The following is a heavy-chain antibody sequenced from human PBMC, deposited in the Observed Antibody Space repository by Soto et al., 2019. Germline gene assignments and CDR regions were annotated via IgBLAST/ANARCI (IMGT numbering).Heavy chain of an antibody. CDR3: ARFLWSDTSLYYFDY. CDR1: GFSLTGSGVG. D-gene: IGHD3-3*01. CDR2: IYWDDDK. Sequence: QITLKESGPTLVKPTQTLTLTCTFSGFSLTGSGVGVGWIRQPPGKALEWLALIYWDDDKRYSPSLKSRLTIHKDTSKYQVALTVTNMDPVDTATYYCARFLWSDTSLYYFDYWGQGTLVTVSS. V-gene: IGHV2-5*02. J-gene: IGHJ4*02.